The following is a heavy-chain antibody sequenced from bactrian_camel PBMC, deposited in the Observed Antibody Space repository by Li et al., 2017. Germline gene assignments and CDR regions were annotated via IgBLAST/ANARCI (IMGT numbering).Heavy chain of an antibody. CDR1: GYTY. J-gene: IGHJ6*01. Sequence: HVQLVESGGGSVQAGGSLTLSCAPSGYTYMGWIRQRPGKEHEGVAVIASTGVTHYRESVGGRFTISRDNDKNTLYLQMNDLKPEDTGTYYCVASWGLTATTALGSIIYPDQFGYWGDGTQVTVS. V-gene: IGHV3S55*01. D-gene: IGHD5*01. CDR3: VASWGLTATTALGSIIYPDQFGY. CDR2: IASTGVT.